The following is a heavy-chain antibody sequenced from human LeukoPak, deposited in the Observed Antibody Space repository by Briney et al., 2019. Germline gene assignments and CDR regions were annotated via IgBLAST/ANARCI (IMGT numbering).Heavy chain of an antibody. Sequence: SETLSLTCTVSGGSISSYYWSWIRQPPGKGLEWIGYIYYSGSTNYNPSLKSRVTISVDTSKNQFSLKLSSVTAADTAVYYCARGAIRRDGYNYNYWGQGTLVTVSS. CDR3: ARGAIRRDGYNYNY. J-gene: IGHJ4*02. D-gene: IGHD5-24*01. CDR1: GGSISSYY. V-gene: IGHV4-59*12. CDR2: IYYSGST.